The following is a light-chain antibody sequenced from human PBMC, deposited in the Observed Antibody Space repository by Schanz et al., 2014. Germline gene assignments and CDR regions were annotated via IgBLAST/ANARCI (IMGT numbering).Light chain of an antibody. CDR1: SSDVGGYNS. Sequence: QSALTQPASVSGSPGQPITISCIGTSSDVGGYNSVTWYQQHPGKAPKFLIFDVSIRPSGVSSRFSGSKSGNTASLTVSGLQAEDEADYYCSSYAGSNSPFVFGTGTKLTVL. J-gene: IGLJ1*01. CDR2: DVS. CDR3: SSYAGSNSPFV. V-gene: IGLV2-14*03.